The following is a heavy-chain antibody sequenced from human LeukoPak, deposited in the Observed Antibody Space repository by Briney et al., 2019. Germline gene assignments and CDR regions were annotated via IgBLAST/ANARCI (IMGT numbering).Heavy chain of an antibody. D-gene: IGHD3-3*01. V-gene: IGHV4-39*01. CDR3: ARRNKYYDFWSGYSPPHEFDY. Sequence: PSETLSLTCTVSGGSISSSSYYWGWIRQPPGKGLEWIGSIYYSGSTYYNPSLKSRVTISVDTSKNQFSLKLSSVTAVDTAVYYCARRNKYYDFWSGYSPPHEFDYWGQGTLVTVSS. J-gene: IGHJ4*02. CDR1: GGSISSSSYY. CDR2: IYYSGST.